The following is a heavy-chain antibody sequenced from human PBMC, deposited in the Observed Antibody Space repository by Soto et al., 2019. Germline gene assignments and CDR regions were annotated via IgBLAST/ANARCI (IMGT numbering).Heavy chain of an antibody. CDR2: MFYSGNT. CDR1: GDSISSSTYY. CDR3: VSPEGYYDSSGYTLDY. D-gene: IGHD3-22*01. J-gene: IGHJ4*02. V-gene: IGHV4-39*01. Sequence: SETLSLTCTVSGDSISSSTYYWGWIRQPPGKGLEWIGSMFYSGNTYYNPSLKSRVTLSIDTSKNQFSLKLNSVTAADTAVYYCVSPEGYYDSSGYTLDYWGQGTLVTVS.